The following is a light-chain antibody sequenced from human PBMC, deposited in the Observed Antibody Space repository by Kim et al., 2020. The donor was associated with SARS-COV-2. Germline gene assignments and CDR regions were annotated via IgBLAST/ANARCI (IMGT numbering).Light chain of an antibody. CDR2: VGN. CDR3: MQAAQTPKT. J-gene: IGKJ1*01. V-gene: IGKV2-28*01. CDR1: QSLLHSNGNNY. Sequence: DIVMTQSPLSLSVTPGEPASISCRSSQSLLHSNGNNYVDWFLQKPGQSPQLLIYVGNNRAAGVPERFSGSGSGTLFTLRIRRVEAEDVGIYYCMQAAQTPKTFGQGTKVEIK.